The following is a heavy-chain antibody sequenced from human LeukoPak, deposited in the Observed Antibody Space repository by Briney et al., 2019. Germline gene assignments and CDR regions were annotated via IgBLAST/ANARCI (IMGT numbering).Heavy chain of an antibody. D-gene: IGHD3-22*01. V-gene: IGHV1-2*02. CDR3: AKALGSSGYYPTVY. CDR2: INPNSGGT. CDR1: GYTFTGYY. Sequence: ASVKVSCKASGYTFTGYYMHWVRQAPGHGLEWMGWINPNSGGTNYAQKFQGRVTMTRDTSISTAYMELSRLRSDDTAVYYCAKALGSSGYYPTVYWGQGTLVTVSS. J-gene: IGHJ4*02.